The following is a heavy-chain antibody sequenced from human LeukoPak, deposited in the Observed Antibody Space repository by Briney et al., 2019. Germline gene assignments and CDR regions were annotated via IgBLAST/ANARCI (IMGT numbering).Heavy chain of an antibody. V-gene: IGHV1-18*01. J-gene: IGHJ6*03. CDR1: GYTFTSYG. Sequence: ASVKVSCKASGYTFTSYGISWVRQAPGQGLEWMGWISAYNGNTNYAQKLQGRVSMTTDTSTTTAHMELGGLRSDDSAVYYCARVNIGGYYYKSYYYMDVWGKGTTVTVSS. D-gene: IGHD3-22*01. CDR3: ARVNIGGYYYKSYYYMDV. CDR2: ISAYNGNT.